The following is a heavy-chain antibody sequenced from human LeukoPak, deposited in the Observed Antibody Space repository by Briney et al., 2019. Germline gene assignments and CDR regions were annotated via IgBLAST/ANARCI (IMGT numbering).Heavy chain of an antibody. CDR1: GFAVSNSR. J-gene: IGHJ4*02. CDR3: AKIVVMPGSDYFDS. Sequence: GGSLSLSCAASGFAVSNSRMTWVRQAPGKGLEWLSIIYSDDSTYYPDSVKGRFTIYRDNSKNTVYLQLNSLRAEDTAVYYCAKIVVMPGSDYFDSWGQGTLVTVSS. V-gene: IGHV3-53*01. CDR2: IYSDDST. D-gene: IGHD3-22*01.